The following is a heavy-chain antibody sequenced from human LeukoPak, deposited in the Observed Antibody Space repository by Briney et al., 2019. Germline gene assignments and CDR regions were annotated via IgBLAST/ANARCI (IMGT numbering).Heavy chain of an antibody. D-gene: IGHD1-26*01. V-gene: IGHV3-74*01. CDR3: VREASGVSSSAFDV. Sequence: GGSLRLSLAASEFTFSTYCMHWVRQAPGKGLVWVSRINSDGTNTDYADSVKGRFTISRDNAKNTLYMQMNSLRVDDTAVYYCVREASGVSSSAFDVWGQGTMVTVSS. CDR2: INSDGTNT. CDR1: EFTFSTYC. J-gene: IGHJ3*01.